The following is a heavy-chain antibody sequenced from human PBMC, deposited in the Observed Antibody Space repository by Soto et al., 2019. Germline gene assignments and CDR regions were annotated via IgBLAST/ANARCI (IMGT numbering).Heavy chain of an antibody. CDR1: AYSFTTYW. CDR2: IYPGDSDT. D-gene: IGHD6-13*01. CDR3: ARTIAAGKYYYYYSMDV. V-gene: IGHV5-51*03. Sequence: EVQLVQSGAEVKKPGESLKISCTGSAYSFTTYWIGGGRQRPGICLEWMGIIYPGDSDTRYSPSFQGQVTISVDKSISTAYLQWSSLTASDTAMYYCARTIAAGKYYYYYSMDVWGQGTTVTVSS. J-gene: IGHJ6*02.